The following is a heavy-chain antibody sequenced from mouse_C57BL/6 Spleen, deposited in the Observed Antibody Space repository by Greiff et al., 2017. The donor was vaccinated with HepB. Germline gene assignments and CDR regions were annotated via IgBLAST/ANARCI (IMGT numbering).Heavy chain of an antibody. CDR1: GFTFSSYG. Sequence: EVKLMESGGDLVKPGGSLKLSCAASGFTFSSYGMSWVRQTPDKRLEWVATISSGGSYTYYPDSVKGRFTISRDNAKNTLDLQMSSLKSEDTAMYYCARSGITTVVAPYWYFDVWGTGTTVTVSS. CDR3: ARSGITTVVAPYWYFDV. J-gene: IGHJ1*03. V-gene: IGHV5-6*01. CDR2: ISSGGSYT. D-gene: IGHD1-1*01.